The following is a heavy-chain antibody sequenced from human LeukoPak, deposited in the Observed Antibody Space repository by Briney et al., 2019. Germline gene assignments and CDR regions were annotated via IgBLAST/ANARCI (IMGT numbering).Heavy chain of an antibody. CDR1: GFTFSTYA. D-gene: IGHD5-12*01. CDR3: ARAMRSGYDY. CDR2: ISGSGGST. V-gene: IGHV3-23*01. Sequence: GGSLRLSCAASGFTFSTYAMNWVRQAPEGGLEWVSGISGSGGSTYYADSVKGRFTISRDNAENSLYLQMSSLRDEDTAVYYCARAMRSGYDYWGQGTLVTVSS. J-gene: IGHJ4*02.